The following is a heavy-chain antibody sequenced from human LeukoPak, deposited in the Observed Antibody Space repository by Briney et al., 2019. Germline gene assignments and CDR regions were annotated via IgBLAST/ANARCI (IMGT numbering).Heavy chain of an antibody. V-gene: IGHV1-8*01. CDR1: GHSFSSYD. CDR2: MNPNSGNT. Sequence: ASVKVSCKASGHSFSSYDINWVRQATGQGLEWMGWMNPNSGNTGYAQEFQGRVSMTRNTSINTAYMELSSLRSEDTAPYFCTRAGERPIRYFDCWSQGTLVTVSS. D-gene: IGHD3-9*01. CDR3: TRAGERPIRYFDC. J-gene: IGHJ4*02.